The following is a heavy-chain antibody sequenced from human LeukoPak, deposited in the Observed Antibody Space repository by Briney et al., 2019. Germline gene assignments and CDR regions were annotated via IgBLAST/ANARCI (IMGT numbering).Heavy chain of an antibody. CDR3: ARDHRYAFDN. Sequence: GGSLRLSCAASGFNFIDYSMNWVRQAPGKGLEWISYIGISSGNTKYADSVKGRFTISRDKAGNSLYLQMNSLRVEDTAMYYCARDHRYAFDNWGHGTLVTVSS. CDR1: GFNFIDYS. J-gene: IGHJ4*01. V-gene: IGHV3-48*01. D-gene: IGHD5-12*01. CDR2: IGISSGNT.